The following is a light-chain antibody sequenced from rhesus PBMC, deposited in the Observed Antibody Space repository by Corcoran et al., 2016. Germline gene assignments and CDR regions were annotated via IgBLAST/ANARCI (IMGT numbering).Light chain of an antibody. CDR3: LQDYTTPFT. CDR2: YAS. J-gene: IGKJ3*01. CDR1: QGISSW. Sequence: DIQMTQSPSSLSASVGDKVTITCHASQGISSWLAWYKQKPGKAPKPRIYYASSLQIGVPSRFSGSGYGTDYTLTISSVQPEDVATDYWLQDYTTPFTVGPGTKLDIK. V-gene: IGKV1-19*01.